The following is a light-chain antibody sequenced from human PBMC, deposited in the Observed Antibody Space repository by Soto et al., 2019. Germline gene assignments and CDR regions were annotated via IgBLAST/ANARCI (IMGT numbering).Light chain of an antibody. CDR3: SSYTTGVTYV. J-gene: IGLJ1*01. CDR1: SSGVGAYNS. V-gene: IGLV2-14*01. Sequence: QSVLTQPASVSGSPGQSITISCTGTSSGVGAYNSVSWYQRHPGKAPKLIIYDVSTRPSGISDRFSGSKSGNTASLTISGVQAEDESDYYCSSYTTGVTYVFGTGTKLTVL. CDR2: DVS.